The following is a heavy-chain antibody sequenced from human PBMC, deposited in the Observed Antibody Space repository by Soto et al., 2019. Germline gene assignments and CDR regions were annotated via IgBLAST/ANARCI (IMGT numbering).Heavy chain of an antibody. CDR1: GFTFSNYA. D-gene: IGHD3-3*01. J-gene: IGHJ6*02. Sequence: EVQLLESGGGLVQPGGSLRLSCAASGFTFSNYAMSWVRQAPGKGLEWVSAISVGGVSTYYADSVKGRFTISRDNSKNTVYLQMKSLRVEDTAGYYCAKTVQISGSYYYGMDVLGQGTTVTVSS. V-gene: IGHV3-23*01. CDR2: ISVGGVST. CDR3: AKTVQISGSYYYGMDV.